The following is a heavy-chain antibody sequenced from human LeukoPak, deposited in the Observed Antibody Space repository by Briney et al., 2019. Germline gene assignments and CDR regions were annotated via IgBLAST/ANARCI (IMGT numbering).Heavy chain of an antibody. CDR3: AKASPGGTRYVIDL. CDR1: GLTFSSYA. D-gene: IGHD1-1*01. CDR2: ISSAGGNT. Sequence: GGSLRLSCAASGLTFSSYAMTWVSQAPGKGMGWVSGISSAGGNTYYADSVKGRFTISRDNYKNTLYMQLNSLRAEDTAIYFCAKASPGGTRYVIDLWGQGTTVTVSS. V-gene: IGHV3-23*01. J-gene: IGHJ6*02.